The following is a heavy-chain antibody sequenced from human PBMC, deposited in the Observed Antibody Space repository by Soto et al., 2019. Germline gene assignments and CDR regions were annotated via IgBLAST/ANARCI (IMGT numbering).Heavy chain of an antibody. CDR1: GYIFTTYN. CDR3: ARGSTLNYYDIRGLNFKS. D-gene: IGHD3-22*01. Sequence: QVQLVQSGAEVKKPGASVKVSCKSSGYIFTTYNINWVRQATGQGLEWMGWMSPNNGNTGDAQKFQGRVTMTRNTSIRIAYLELRSLLSDETATYYCARGSTLNYYDIRGLNFKSWGQGTMVTVSS. V-gene: IGHV1-8*01. J-gene: IGHJ5*02. CDR2: MSPNNGNT.